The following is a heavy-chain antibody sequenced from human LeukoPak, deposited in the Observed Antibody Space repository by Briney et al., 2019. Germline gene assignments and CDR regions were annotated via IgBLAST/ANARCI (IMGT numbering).Heavy chain of an antibody. D-gene: IGHD6-19*01. CDR3: AKDRPIYSSGWYDAFDI. CDR2: ISGSGGST. V-gene: IGHV3-23*01. J-gene: IGHJ3*02. CDR1: GFTFSSYA. Sequence: PGGSLRLSCAASGFTFSSYAMSWVRQAPGKGLEWVSAISGSGGSTYYADSVKGRFTISRDNSKNTLYLQMNSLRAEDTAVYYCAKDRPIYSSGWYDAFDIWGQGTMVTVSS.